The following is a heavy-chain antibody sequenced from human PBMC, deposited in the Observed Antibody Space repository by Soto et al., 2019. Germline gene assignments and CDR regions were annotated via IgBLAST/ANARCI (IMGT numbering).Heavy chain of an antibody. CDR1: GFTFGDYA. Sequence: GGSLRLSCTASGFTFGDYAMSWFRQAPGKGLEWVGFIRSKAYGGTTEYAASVKGRFTISRDDSKSIAYLQMNSLKTEDTAVYYCTRTPHSGYDYDDAFDIWGQGTMVTVSS. V-gene: IGHV3-49*03. J-gene: IGHJ3*02. CDR2: IRSKAYGGTT. D-gene: IGHD5-12*01. CDR3: TRTPHSGYDYDDAFDI.